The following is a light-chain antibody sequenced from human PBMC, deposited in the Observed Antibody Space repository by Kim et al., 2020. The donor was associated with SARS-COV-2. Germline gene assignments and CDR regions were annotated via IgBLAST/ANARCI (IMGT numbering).Light chain of an antibody. CDR1: QDISNY. J-gene: IGKJ1*01. CDR3: QQYDNRPMWT. Sequence: SVGDRVTITCQARQDISNYLYWYQQKPGKAPKLLIYDASNLETGVPSRFSRSGSWTDFTFTISSLQPEDIATYYCQQYDNRPMWTFGQGTKVDIK. CDR2: DAS. V-gene: IGKV1-33*01.